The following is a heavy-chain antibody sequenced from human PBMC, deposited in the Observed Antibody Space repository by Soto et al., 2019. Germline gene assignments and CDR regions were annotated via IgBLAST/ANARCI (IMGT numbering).Heavy chain of an antibody. V-gene: IGHV1-18*01. CDR1: GYTFIIYG. D-gene: IGHD3-22*01. CDR3: ARGGAPSYDSSGYYFDL. J-gene: IGHJ4*02. Sequence: QVHLVQSGAEVKKPGASVRVSCKTSGYTFIIYGINWVRQAPGQGLEWMGWINTYNGNTNYAQKLQGRVTMTTDTATRTVYMELWSLSSDDTAVYYCARGGAPSYDSSGYYFDLWGQGTLVTVSS. CDR2: INTYNGNT.